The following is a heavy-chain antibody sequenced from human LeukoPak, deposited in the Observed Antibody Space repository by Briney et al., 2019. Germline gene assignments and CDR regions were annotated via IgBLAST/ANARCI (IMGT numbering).Heavy chain of an antibody. CDR1: GYSISSGYY. CDR3: ARRRGSYSIDY. CDR2: IYHSGST. D-gene: IGHD1-26*01. Sequence: KPSETLSLTCAVSGYSISSGYYWGWIRQPPGKGLEWIGSIYHSGSTYYNPSLKSRVTISVDTSKNQSSLKLSSVTAADTAVYYCARRRGSYSIDYWGQGTLVTVSS. V-gene: IGHV4-38-2*01. J-gene: IGHJ4*02.